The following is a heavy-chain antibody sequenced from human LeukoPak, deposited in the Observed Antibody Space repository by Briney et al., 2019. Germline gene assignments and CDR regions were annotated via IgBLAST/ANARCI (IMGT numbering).Heavy chain of an antibody. J-gene: IGHJ5*02. D-gene: IGHD6-13*01. CDR2: IYYSGST. CDR3: AREISSSSWYVNWFDP. V-gene: IGHV4-59*01. Sequence: SETLSLTCTVSGGSISSYYWSWIRQPPGKGLEWIGYIYYSGSTNYNPSLKSRVTISVDTSKNQFSLKLSSVTAADTAVYYCAREISSSSWYVNWFDPWGQGTLVTVSS. CDR1: GGSISSYY.